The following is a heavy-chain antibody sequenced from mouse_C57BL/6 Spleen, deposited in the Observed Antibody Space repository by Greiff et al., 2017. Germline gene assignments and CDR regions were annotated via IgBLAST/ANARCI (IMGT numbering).Heavy chain of an antibody. Sequence: QVQLQQPGAELVKPGASVKMSCKASGYTFTSYWITWVKQRPGQGLEWIGDIYPGSGSTKYNEKFKRKATLTVATSSSTAYMQLSSLTSEDSAVYYCARLELRYYYAMDYWGQGTSVTGSS. CDR2: IYPGSGST. CDR1: GYTFTSYW. V-gene: IGHV1-55*01. CDR3: ARLELRYYYAMDY. J-gene: IGHJ4*01. D-gene: IGHD4-1*01.